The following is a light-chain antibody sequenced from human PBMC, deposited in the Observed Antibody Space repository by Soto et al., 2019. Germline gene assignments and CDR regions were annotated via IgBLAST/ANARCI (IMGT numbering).Light chain of an antibody. CDR1: QSVRGY. CDR3: HQRSDWPIT. CDR2: DVS. V-gene: IGKV3-11*01. J-gene: IGKJ2*01. Sequence: EIVLTQSPATLSLSPGERATLFCSASQSVRGYLAWYQQKPGQAPRLVIHDVSRRAPDIPARFSGRGSGTDFTLTIRILEHEDFAVYYCHQRSDWPITFGQGTKLQ.